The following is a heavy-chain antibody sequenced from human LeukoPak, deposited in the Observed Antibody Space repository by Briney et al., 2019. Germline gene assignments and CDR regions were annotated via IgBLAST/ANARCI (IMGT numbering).Heavy chain of an antibody. CDR2: IYSGGST. J-gene: IGHJ1*01. V-gene: IGHV3-53*01. Sequence: GGSLRLSCAASGFTVSSNYMSWVRQAPGKGLEWVSVIYSGGSTYYADSVKGRFTISRDNSKNTLYLQMNSLRAEDTAVYYCAKGIAAVVEYFQHWGQGTLVTVSS. CDR1: GFTVSSNY. D-gene: IGHD6-13*01. CDR3: AKGIAAVVEYFQH.